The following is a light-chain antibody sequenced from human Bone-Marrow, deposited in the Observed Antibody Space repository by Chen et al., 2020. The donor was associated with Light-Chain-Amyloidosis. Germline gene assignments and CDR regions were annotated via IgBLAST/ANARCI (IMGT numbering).Light chain of an antibody. V-gene: IGLV3-25*03. CDR2: RDT. Sequence: SYELTQPPSVSVSPGQTARITGSGADLPTKYAYWYQQKPGQAPGLVIHRDTERPSGTSERFSGSSSATTATLTISGVQAEDEADYHCQSADSSGTSEVIFGGGTKLTVL. J-gene: IGLJ2*01. CDR1: DLPTKY. CDR3: QSADSSGTSEVI.